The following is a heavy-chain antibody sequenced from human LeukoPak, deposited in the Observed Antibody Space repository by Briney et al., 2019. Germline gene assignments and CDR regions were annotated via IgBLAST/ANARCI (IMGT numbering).Heavy chain of an antibody. CDR1: GGSISSYY. D-gene: IGHD4/OR15-4a*01. V-gene: IGHV4-59*01. CDR2: IYYSGST. CDR3: ARIANIANSYFQH. J-gene: IGHJ1*01. Sequence: SETLSLTCTVSGGSISSYYWSWIRQPPGKGLEWIGYIYYSGSTNYNPSLKSRVTISVDTSKNQFSLKLSSVTAADTAVYYCARIANIANSYFQHWGQGTLVTVSS.